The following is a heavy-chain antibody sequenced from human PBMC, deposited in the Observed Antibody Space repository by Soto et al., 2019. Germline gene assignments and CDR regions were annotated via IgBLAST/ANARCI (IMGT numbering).Heavy chain of an antibody. CDR3: ARATEWDALDI. CDR2: IYRGGST. D-gene: IGHD3-3*01. CDR1: GFSVSSDY. J-gene: IGHJ3*02. V-gene: IGHV3-53*02. Sequence: DVQLVETGGGLIQPGGSLRLSCAASGFSVSSDYMNWVRQDPGKGLEWVSVIYRGGSTYYADSVRGRFTISRDHSENTLFLQMNSLRAEDTAVYYCARATEWDALDIWGQGTMVTVSS.